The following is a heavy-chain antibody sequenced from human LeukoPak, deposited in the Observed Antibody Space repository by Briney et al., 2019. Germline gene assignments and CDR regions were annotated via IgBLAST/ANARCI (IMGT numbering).Heavy chain of an antibody. Sequence: GGPLRLSCAASGFTFSSYAISWVRQAPGKELEWVSAISGSGGSTYSADSVKGRFTISRDNSKNTLYLQMNSLRAEDTAVYYCAKLNAGGYSYAAIDYWGQGTLVTVSS. CDR3: AKLNAGGYSYAAIDY. CDR2: ISGSGGST. CDR1: GFTFSSYA. V-gene: IGHV3-23*01. D-gene: IGHD5-18*01. J-gene: IGHJ4*02.